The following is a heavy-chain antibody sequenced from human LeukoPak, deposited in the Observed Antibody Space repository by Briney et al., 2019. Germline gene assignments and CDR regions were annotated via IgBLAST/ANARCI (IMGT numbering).Heavy chain of an antibody. Sequence: PGGSLRLSCAASGFTFSSYAMHWVRQAPGKGLEYVSAISSNGGNTYYANSVKGRFTISRDNSKNTLYLQMGSLRAEDMAVYYCARSAYDSSGYYYVLNYFDYWGQGTLVTVSS. CDR3: ARSAYDSSGYYYVLNYFDY. CDR1: GFTFSSYA. J-gene: IGHJ4*02. V-gene: IGHV3-64*01. D-gene: IGHD3-22*01. CDR2: ISSNGGNT.